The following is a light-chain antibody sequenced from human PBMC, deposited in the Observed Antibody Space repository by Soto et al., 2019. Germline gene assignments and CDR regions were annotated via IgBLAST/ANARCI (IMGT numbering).Light chain of an antibody. CDR3: QHYNSYSEA. Sequence: IQLTQSPSSLSASVGDRVTITCRASQGISSWLAWYQQKPGKAPKLLIYKASTLKSGVPSRFSGSGSGTEFTLTISSLQPDDFATYYCQHYNSYSEAFGRGTKVDIK. CDR1: QGISSW. J-gene: IGKJ1*01. CDR2: KAS. V-gene: IGKV1-5*03.